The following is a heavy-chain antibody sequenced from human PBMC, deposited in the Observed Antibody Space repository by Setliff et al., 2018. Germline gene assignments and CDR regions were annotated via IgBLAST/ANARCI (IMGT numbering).Heavy chain of an antibody. CDR3: ARDYLSGGDAFDI. Sequence: PGGSLRLSCAASGFTFSSYWMSWVRQAPGKGLEWVANIKQDGSEKYYVDSVKGRFTISRDNAKNSLYLQMNSLRAEDTAVYYCARDYLSGGDAFDIWGQGTMVTVSS. V-gene: IGHV3-7*01. D-gene: IGHD1-26*01. J-gene: IGHJ3*02. CDR2: IKQDGSEK. CDR1: GFTFSSYW.